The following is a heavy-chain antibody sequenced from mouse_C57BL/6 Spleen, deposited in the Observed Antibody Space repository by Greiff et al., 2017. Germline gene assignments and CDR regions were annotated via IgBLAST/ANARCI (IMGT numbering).Heavy chain of an antibody. V-gene: IGHV5-17*01. D-gene: IGHD4-1*01. CDR2: ISSGSSTI. J-gene: IGHJ2*01. CDR3: ARNWFDY. CDR1: GFTFSDYG. Sequence: EVHLVESGGGLVKPGGSLKLSCAASGFTFSDYGMHWARQAPEKGLEWVAYISSGSSTIYYADTVKGRFTISRDNAKNTLFLQMTSLRAEETAMYYCARNWFDYWGQGTTLTVSS.